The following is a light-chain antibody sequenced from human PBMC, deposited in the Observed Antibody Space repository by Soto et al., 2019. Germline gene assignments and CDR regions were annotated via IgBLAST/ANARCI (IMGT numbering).Light chain of an antibody. CDR3: QQYVISPRT. CDR2: GTS. J-gene: IGKJ1*01. Sequence: IVWAQSPGTLSLSPGEIAPLSCRASQSINSNYIAWYQQKPGQAPRLLIYGTSSRATGIPDRFSGGGSGTDFTLPISRLEPEDLAVYSCQQYVISPRTFGQGTKGDI. V-gene: IGKV3-20*01. CDR1: QSINSNY.